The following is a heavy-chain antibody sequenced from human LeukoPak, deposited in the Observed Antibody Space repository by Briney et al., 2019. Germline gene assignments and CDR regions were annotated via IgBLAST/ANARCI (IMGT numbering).Heavy chain of an antibody. Sequence: GESLKISCKGSGYSFTSYWIGWVRQMPGKGLEGMGIIYPGDSDTRYSPSFQGQVTISADKSISTAYLQWSSLKASDTAMYYCARRDYYDSSGYYSNWFDPWGQRTLVTVSS. V-gene: IGHV5-51*01. CDR2: IYPGDSDT. CDR3: ARRDYYDSSGYYSNWFDP. J-gene: IGHJ5*02. D-gene: IGHD3-22*01. CDR1: GYSFTSYW.